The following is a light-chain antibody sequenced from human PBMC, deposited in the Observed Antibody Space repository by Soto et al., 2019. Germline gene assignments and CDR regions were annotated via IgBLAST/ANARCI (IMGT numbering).Light chain of an antibody. CDR3: QQYNNWPPTWT. V-gene: IGKV3-15*01. J-gene: IGKJ1*01. Sequence: EIVMTQSPATLSVTPGERATLSCRASQSVSSNLAWYQQKPGQAPRLLIYGASTRATGIPARFSGSGSGTEFTLTISSLQSEDFAVYHCQQYNNWPPTWTLGQGTKVEIK. CDR1: QSVSSN. CDR2: GAS.